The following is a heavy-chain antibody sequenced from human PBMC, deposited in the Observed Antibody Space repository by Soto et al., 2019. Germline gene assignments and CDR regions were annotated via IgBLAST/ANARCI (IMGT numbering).Heavy chain of an antibody. Sequence: PSETLSLTCTVSGGSISSGGYYWSWIRQHPGKGLEWIGYIYYSGSTYYNPSLKSRVTISVDTSKNQFSLKLSSVTAADTAVYYGARGVGATTYYFDYWGQGTLVTVSS. CDR3: ARGVGATTYYFDY. CDR2: IYYSGST. D-gene: IGHD1-26*01. CDR1: GGSISSGGYY. J-gene: IGHJ4*02. V-gene: IGHV4-31*03.